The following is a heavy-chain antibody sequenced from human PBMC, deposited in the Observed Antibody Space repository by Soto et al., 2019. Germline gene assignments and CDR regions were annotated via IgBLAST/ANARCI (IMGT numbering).Heavy chain of an antibody. CDR3: ARRNIVLMVYAMHDAFDI. J-gene: IGHJ3*02. CDR2: IYPGDSDT. Sequence: PGESLKISCKGSGYSFTSYWIGWVRQMPGKGLEWMGIIYPGDSDTRYSPSFQGQVTISADKSISTAYLQWSSLKASDTAMYYCARRNIVLMVYAMHDAFDIWGQGTRVTVSS. CDR1: GYSFTSYW. V-gene: IGHV5-51*01. D-gene: IGHD2-8*01.